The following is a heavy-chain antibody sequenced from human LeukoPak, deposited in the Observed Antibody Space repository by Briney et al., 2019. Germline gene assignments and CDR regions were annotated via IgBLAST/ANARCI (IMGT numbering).Heavy chain of an antibody. CDR2: ISSSSSYI. J-gene: IGHJ4*02. CDR3: ARDKSPPLEYCGGDCYDY. Sequence: PGGSLRLSCAASGFTFSSYSMNWVRQAPGKGLEWVSSISSSSSYIYYADSVKGRFTISRDNAKNSLYLQMNSLRAEDTAVYYCARDKSPPLEYCGGDCYDYWGQGTLVTVSS. CDR1: GFTFSSYS. D-gene: IGHD2-21*01. V-gene: IGHV3-21*01.